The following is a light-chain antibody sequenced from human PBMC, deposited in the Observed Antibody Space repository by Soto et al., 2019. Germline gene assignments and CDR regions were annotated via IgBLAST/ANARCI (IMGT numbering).Light chain of an antibody. V-gene: IGKV1-5*01. CDR3: QRYHGSSLT. CDR1: ESVHKW. J-gene: IGKJ1*01. Sequence: DIQMTQSPPALSASVGDRVTITCRASESVHKWLAWYQQKAGKTPKVLIYDASTLETGVPSMFSSSGAGTEFALNISSLQPNDSATYFYQRYHGSSLTCAQGTKVDIK. CDR2: DAS.